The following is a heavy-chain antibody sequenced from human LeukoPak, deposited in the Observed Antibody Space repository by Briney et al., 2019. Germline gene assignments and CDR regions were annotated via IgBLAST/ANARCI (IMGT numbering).Heavy chain of an antibody. CDR3: ARRRYNYDY. CDR1: GGSISSYY. V-gene: IGHV4-59*01. CDR2: IYYSGNT. J-gene: IGHJ4*02. D-gene: IGHD5-18*01. Sequence: SETLSLTCTVSGGSISSYYWSWIRQPPGKGLEWIGYIYYSGNTIYNPSLKSRVTISIDTSKNLFSLKLSSVTAADTAVYYCARRRYNYDYWGQGTLVTVSS.